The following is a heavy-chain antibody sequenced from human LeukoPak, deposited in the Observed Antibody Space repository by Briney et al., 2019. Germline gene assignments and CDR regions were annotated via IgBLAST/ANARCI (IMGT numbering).Heavy chain of an antibody. CDR3: ARHYSIFGVVIHFDY. CDR1: GGSISSSSYY. CDR2: IYYSGST. J-gene: IGHJ4*02. D-gene: IGHD3-3*01. V-gene: IGHV4-39*01. Sequence: SETLSLTCTVPGGSISSSSYYWGWIRQPPGKGLGWIGCIYYSGSTYYNPSLKSRVTISVDTSKNQFSLKLSSVTAEDTAVYYCARHYSIFGVVIHFDYWGQGTLVTVSS.